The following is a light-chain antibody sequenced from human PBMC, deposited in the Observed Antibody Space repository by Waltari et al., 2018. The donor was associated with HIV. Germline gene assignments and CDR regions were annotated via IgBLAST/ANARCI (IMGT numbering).Light chain of an antibody. CDR3: ASFASDTTVPV. CDR2: EVF. Sequence: QSALTQPASVSGSPGQSITISCTGTSSDVGGFKLVSWYQQFPGKAPNLIIYEVFNRPSGVSDRFSGPKSGNTASLTISDLQAEDEATYHCASFASDTTVPVFGGGTRLTVL. CDR1: SSDVGGFKL. J-gene: IGLJ2*01. V-gene: IGLV2-14*01.